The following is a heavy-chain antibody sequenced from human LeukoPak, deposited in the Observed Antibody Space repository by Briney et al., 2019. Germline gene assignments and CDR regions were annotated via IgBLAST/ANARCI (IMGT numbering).Heavy chain of an antibody. Sequence: GGSLRLSCAASGFTFSSYAMSWVRQAPGKGLEWVSAISGSGGSTYYADSVKGRFTISRDNSKNTLYLQMNSLRAEDTAVYYCAKTYIACSSTSCRMIDYWGQGTLVTVSS. CDR3: AKTYIACSSTSCRMIDY. V-gene: IGHV3-23*01. J-gene: IGHJ4*02. CDR2: ISGSGGST. CDR1: GFTFSSYA. D-gene: IGHD2-2*01.